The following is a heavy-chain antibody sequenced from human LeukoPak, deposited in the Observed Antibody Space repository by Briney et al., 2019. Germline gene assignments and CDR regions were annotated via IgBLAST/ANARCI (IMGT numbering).Heavy chain of an antibody. Sequence: PSETLSLTCAVYGGSFSGYYWSWIRQPPGKGLEWIGEINHSGSTNYNPSLKSRVTISVDTSKNQFSLKLSSVTAADTAVYYCASARELHRLDPTGDYWGQGTLVTVSS. CDR2: INHSGST. J-gene: IGHJ4*02. CDR1: GGSFSGYY. CDR3: ASARELHRLDPTGDY. D-gene: IGHD3-10*01. V-gene: IGHV4-34*01.